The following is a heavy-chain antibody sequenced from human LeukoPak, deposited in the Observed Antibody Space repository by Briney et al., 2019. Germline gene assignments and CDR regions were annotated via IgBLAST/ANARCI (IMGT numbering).Heavy chain of an antibody. D-gene: IGHD2-2*01. Sequence: SETLSLTCAVYGGSFSGYYWSWIRQSPGKGLEWTGEINHSGSTNYNPSLKSRVTISVDTSKNQFSLKLSSVTAADTAVYYCAREGIVVVPAADPGGLDYWGQGTLVTVSP. CDR1: GGSFSGYY. J-gene: IGHJ4*02. CDR3: AREGIVVVPAADPGGLDY. V-gene: IGHV4-34*01. CDR2: INHSGST.